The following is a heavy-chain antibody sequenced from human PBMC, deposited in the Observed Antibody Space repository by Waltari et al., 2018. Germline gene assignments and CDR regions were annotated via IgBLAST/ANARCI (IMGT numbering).Heavy chain of an antibody. CDR3: ARVDGSSSMFPSYYFDY. CDR2: IYTSVST. CDR1: GGSISSGSYY. D-gene: IGHD6-6*01. V-gene: IGHV4-61*09. J-gene: IGHJ4*02. Sequence: QVQLQESGPGLVKPSQTLSLTCTVSGGSISSGSYYWSWIRQPAGKGLEWIGYIYTSVSTNYNPSLKSRVTISVDTSKNQFSLKLSSVTAADTAVYYCARVDGSSSMFPSYYFDYWGQGTLVTVSS.